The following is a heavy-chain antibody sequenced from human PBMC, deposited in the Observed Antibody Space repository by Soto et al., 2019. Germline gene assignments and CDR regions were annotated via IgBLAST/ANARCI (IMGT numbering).Heavy chain of an antibody. CDR3: ARVGALPSTYDLWRGLCIGSNCGVDF. D-gene: IGHD3-3*01. CDR1: GFTFSSYA. Sequence: SLILSCAASGFTFSSYALHWVRQAPGKGLEWVAVIWYDGSNKYYADSVKGRFTISRDNSKNTLYLQMNSLRAEDTAVYYCARVGALPSTYDLWRGLCIGSNCGVDFWGQSTSVTV. CDR2: IWYDGSNK. J-gene: IGHJ6*02. V-gene: IGHV3-33*01.